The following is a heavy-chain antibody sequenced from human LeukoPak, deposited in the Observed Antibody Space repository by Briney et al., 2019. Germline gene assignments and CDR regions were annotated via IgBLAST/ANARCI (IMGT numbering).Heavy chain of an antibody. Sequence: SETLSLTCTVSGGSISSGGYYWSWIRQHPGKGLAWLGYIYYIGRTNYNPSLKSRVTISVDTSKNQFSLKLSSVTAADTAVYYCARGGITIFGVVIMGFWFDPWGQGTLVTVSS. CDR3: ARGGITIFGVVIMGFWFDP. CDR1: GGSISSGGYY. D-gene: IGHD3-3*01. CDR2: IYYIGRT. J-gene: IGHJ5*02. V-gene: IGHV4-31*03.